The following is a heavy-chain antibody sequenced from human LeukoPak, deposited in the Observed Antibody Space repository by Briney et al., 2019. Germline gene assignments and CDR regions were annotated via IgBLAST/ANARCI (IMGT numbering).Heavy chain of an antibody. J-gene: IGHJ4*02. CDR2: ISGSGGST. CDR3: AKDLSGSLVGATIDY. V-gene: IGHV3-23*01. D-gene: IGHD1-26*01. CDR1: GFTFSSYA. Sequence: PGGSLRLSCAASGFTFSSYAMSWVRQAPGKGLEWVSAISGSGGSTYYADSVKGRFTISRDNSKNTLYLQMNSLRAEDTAVYYFAKDLSGSLVGATIDYWGQGTLVTVSS.